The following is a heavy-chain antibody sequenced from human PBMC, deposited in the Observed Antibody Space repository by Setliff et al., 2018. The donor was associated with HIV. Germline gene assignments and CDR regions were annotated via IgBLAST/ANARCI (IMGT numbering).Heavy chain of an antibody. Sequence: SETLSLTSTVSGDSISSGGYYWSWIRQHPGKGLEWIGYIHYSGSSYYNPSLRSRVTISVDTSKNQFSLKLGSVTAADTAVYFCARVTWIQLWLGWFDPWGQGTLVTVTS. CDR3: ARVTWIQLWLGWFDP. V-gene: IGHV4-31*03. CDR1: GDSISSGGYY. CDR2: IHYSGSS. D-gene: IGHD5-18*01. J-gene: IGHJ5*02.